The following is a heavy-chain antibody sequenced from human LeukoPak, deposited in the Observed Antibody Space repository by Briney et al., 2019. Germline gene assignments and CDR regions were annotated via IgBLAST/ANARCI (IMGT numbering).Heavy chain of an antibody. CDR2: IYSSVST. CDR1: GGSISSNAYY. CDR3: AYSGSYGHLGY. Sequence: SETLSLTCTVSGGSISSNAYYWAWIRQPPGKGLEWIGSIYSSVSTYYDPSLKSRVTISVDTSKNQFSLRLSSVTAADTALYYCAYSGSYGHLGYWGQGIPVTVSS. V-gene: IGHV4-39*01. J-gene: IGHJ4*02. D-gene: IGHD1-26*01.